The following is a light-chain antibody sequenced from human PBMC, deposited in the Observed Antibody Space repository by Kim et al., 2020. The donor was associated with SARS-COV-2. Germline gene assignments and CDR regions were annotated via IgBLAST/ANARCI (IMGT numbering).Light chain of an antibody. J-gene: IGLJ1*01. CDR3: QVWDSTTNV. CDR1: DIGIRN. Sequence: SYELTQPLSVSVALGQTAVVTCGGNDIGIRNVHWYQQKPGQAPVVVIYRDINRPSGIPERFSGSSPGNTATLTISRAQPGDEADYYCQVWDSTTNVFGAGTKVTVL. CDR2: RDI. V-gene: IGLV3-9*01.